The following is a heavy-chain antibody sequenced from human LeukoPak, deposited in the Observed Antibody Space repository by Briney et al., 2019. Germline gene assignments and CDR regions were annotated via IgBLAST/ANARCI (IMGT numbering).Heavy chain of an antibody. CDR1: GDSIIGYY. Sequence: PSETLSLTCTVSGDSIIGYYWAWIRQPAGKGLEWIGHIYAPGSSNYSPSFKSRVTMSIDMSNNQFSLRLNSVTAADTAMYYCARDLEDFDSPANDYWGQGTHVIVSP. D-gene: IGHD2-15*01. J-gene: IGHJ4*02. CDR2: IYAPGSS. V-gene: IGHV4-4*07. CDR3: ARDLEDFDSPANDY.